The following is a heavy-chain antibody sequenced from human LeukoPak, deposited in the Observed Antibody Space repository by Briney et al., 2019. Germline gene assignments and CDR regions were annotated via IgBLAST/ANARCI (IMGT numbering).Heavy chain of an antibody. J-gene: IGHJ6*04. D-gene: IGHD3-10*02. CDR1: GFTFNSYS. CDR2: ISSSSSTI. CDR3: AELGITMIGGV. V-gene: IGHV3-48*01. Sequence: GGSLRLSCAASGFTFNSYSMKWVGQAPGKGLEWISYISSSSSTIYYADSVKVRFTISRDNAKNSLYLQMNSLRAEDTAVYYCAELGITMIGGVWGKGTTVTISS.